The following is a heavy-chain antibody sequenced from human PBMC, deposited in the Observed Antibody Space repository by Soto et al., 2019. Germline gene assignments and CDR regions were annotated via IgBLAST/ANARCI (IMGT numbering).Heavy chain of an antibody. CDR2: INAGNGDT. V-gene: IGHV1-3*01. D-gene: IGHD5-12*01. J-gene: IGHJ5*02. CDR1: GITFSTYA. Sequence: QVQLVQSGAEVKKPGASVKVSCKASGITFSTYAIHWVRQAPGHRLEWMGWINAGNGDTRYSQNFQGRVTLTRDTSASTVYMDLSSLRSEDTAIYYCARAISGYVTWGQGTLVTVSS. CDR3: ARAISGYVT.